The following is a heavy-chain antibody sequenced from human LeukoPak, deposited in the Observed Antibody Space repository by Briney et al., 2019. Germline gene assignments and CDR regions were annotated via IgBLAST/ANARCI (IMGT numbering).Heavy chain of an antibody. V-gene: IGHV4-59*12. CDR1: GGSTSSYY. CDR3: ATYTNYKNWIDP. Sequence: SETLSLTCTVSGGSTSSYYWSWIRQPPGKGLEWIGYIYYTGDTNYNPSLGSRVTISVDTSKNQSSLKLRSVTAADTAVYYCATYTNYKNWIDPWGQGTLVTVSS. J-gene: IGHJ5*02. CDR2: IYYTGDT. D-gene: IGHD2-8*01.